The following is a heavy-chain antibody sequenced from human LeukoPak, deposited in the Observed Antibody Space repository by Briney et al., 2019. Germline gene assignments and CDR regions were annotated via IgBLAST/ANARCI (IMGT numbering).Heavy chain of an antibody. Sequence: SVKVSCKASGGTFSSYTISWVRQAPGQGLEWMGRIIPILGIANYAQKFQGRVTITADKSTSTAYMELSSLRSEDTAVCYCASGYYDSSGYYYYFDYWGQGTLVTVSS. CDR3: ASGYYDSSGYYYYFDY. J-gene: IGHJ4*02. V-gene: IGHV1-69*02. D-gene: IGHD3-22*01. CDR1: GGTFSSYT. CDR2: IIPILGIA.